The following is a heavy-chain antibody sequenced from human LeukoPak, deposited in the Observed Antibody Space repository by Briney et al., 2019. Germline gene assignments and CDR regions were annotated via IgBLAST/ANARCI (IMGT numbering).Heavy chain of an antibody. CDR2: IYYSGST. CDR1: GGSISSYY. J-gene: IGHJ3*02. D-gene: IGHD2-15*01. V-gene: IGHV4-59*08. Sequence: SSETLSLTCTVSGGSISSYYWSCIRQPPGKGLEWIGYIYYSGSTNYNPSLKSRVTISVDTSKNQFSLKLSSVTAADTAVYYCARPCALVGDDAFDIWGQGTMVTVSS. CDR3: ARPCALVGDDAFDI.